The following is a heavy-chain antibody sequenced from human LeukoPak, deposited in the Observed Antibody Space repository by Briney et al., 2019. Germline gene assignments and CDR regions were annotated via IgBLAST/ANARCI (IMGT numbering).Heavy chain of an antibody. V-gene: IGHV4-59*01. CDR3: ARSVKYYYGSGISSGMDV. J-gene: IGHJ6*02. D-gene: IGHD3-10*01. Sequence: SETLSLTCTVSVDSISSYYWSWLRQPPGKGLEGIVYIYYSGSTNYNPSLKSRVTISVDTSKNQFSLKLSSVTAADTAVYYCARSVKYYYGSGISSGMDVWGQGPRSPSP. CDR2: IYYSGST. CDR1: VDSISSYY.